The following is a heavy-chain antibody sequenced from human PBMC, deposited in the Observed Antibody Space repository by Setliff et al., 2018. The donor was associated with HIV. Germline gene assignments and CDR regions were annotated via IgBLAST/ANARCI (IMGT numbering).Heavy chain of an antibody. CDR3: ARQLSNSLDH. CDR1: GYTFTGYF. D-gene: IGHD6-6*01. Sequence: ASVKVSCKASGYTFTGYFMHWVRQAPGQGLEWMGWISLNNGDTNIPQRFRGRVTMTRDTSISTAYMELTGLTSDDTAVYFCARQLSNSLDHWGQGTPVTVSS. J-gene: IGHJ4*02. V-gene: IGHV1-2*02. CDR2: ISLNNGDT.